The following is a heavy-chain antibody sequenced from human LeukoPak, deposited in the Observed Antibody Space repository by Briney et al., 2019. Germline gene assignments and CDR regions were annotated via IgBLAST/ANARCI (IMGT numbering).Heavy chain of an antibody. J-gene: IGHJ4*02. V-gene: IGHV4-4*02. D-gene: IGHD2-21*02. Sequence: PSGTLSLTCAVSGGSISSSNWWSWVRQPPGKGLEWIGEIYHSGSTNYNPSLKSRVTISVDKSKNQFSLKLSSVTAADTAVYYCAKDVTAEAPPSWFDYWGQGTPVTVSS. CDR2: IYHSGST. CDR3: AKDVTAEAPPSWFDY. CDR1: GGSISSSNW.